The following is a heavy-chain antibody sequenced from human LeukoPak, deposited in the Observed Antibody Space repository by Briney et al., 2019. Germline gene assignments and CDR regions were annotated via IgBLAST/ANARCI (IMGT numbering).Heavy chain of an antibody. CDR2: IRSTIYGGTT. V-gene: IGHV3-49*04. CDR3: TRDYPASFDV. J-gene: IGHJ3*01. CDR1: GFNFGDFA. Sequence: GGSLRLSCTVSGFNFGDFAMSWVRQAPGQGLEWLGFIRSTIYGGTTDYAASVKGRFTISRDDSKSIAYLQMNSLKTEDTAMYYCTRDYPASFDVWGQGTLVTVSS.